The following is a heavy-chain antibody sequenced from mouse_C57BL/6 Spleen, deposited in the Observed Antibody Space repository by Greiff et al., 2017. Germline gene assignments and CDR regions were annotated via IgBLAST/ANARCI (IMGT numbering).Heavy chain of an antibody. J-gene: IGHJ4*01. V-gene: IGHV1-82*01. CDR3: VNSDAKDY. Sequence: LQESGPELVKPGASVKISCKASGYAFSSYWMNWVKQRPGKGLEWIGRIYPGDGGTNYNGKFKGKATLTADKSSSKAYMQLSSLTSEDSAVYFWVNSDAKDYWGQGTSGTVSS. CDR1: GYAFSSYW. D-gene: IGHD2-2*01. CDR2: IYPGDGGT.